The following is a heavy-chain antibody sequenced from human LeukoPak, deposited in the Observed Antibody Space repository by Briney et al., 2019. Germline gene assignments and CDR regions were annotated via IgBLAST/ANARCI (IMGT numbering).Heavy chain of an antibody. J-gene: IGHJ4*02. Sequence: PSETLSLTCAVYGGSFSGYYWSWIRQPPVKGLEWIGEINHSGSTNYNPSLKSRVTISVDTSKNQFSLKLSSVTAADTAVYYCARHPDAGLRVDYWGQGTLVTVSS. CDR3: ARHPDAGLRVDY. CDR2: INHSGST. V-gene: IGHV4-34*01. D-gene: IGHD4-17*01. CDR1: GGSFSGYY.